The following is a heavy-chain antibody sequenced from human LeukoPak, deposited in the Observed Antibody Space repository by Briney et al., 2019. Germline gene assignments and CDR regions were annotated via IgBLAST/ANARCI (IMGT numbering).Heavy chain of an antibody. CDR3: AKAGAYDTSGYYYYLEY. V-gene: IGHV3-30*18. Sequence: PGGSLRLSCAASGFTFSSFGIHWVRQAPGKGLEWVASISSNGNDKFYVDSVEGRLTISRDNSRSTLYLQMDSLRAEDTAVYYCAKAGAYDTSGYYYYLEYWGQGTLVTVSS. D-gene: IGHD3-22*01. J-gene: IGHJ4*02. CDR2: ISSNGNDK. CDR1: GFTFSSFG.